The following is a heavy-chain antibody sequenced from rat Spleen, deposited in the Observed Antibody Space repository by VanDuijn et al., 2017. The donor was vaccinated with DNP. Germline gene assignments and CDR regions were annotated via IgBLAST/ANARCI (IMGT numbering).Heavy chain of an antibody. Sequence: EVKLVESGGGLVQPGKSLKLSCAASGFNFNDNWMGWVRQAPTKGLEWVATIAYDGFTTYYRDSVKGRFTISRDNAKSTLYLQMDSLRSEDTATYSCASLWTLAYWGQGTLVTVSS. CDR3: ASLWTLAY. J-gene: IGHJ3*01. V-gene: IGHV5-29*01. CDR1: GFNFNDNW. D-gene: IGHD1-3*01. CDR2: IAYDGFTT.